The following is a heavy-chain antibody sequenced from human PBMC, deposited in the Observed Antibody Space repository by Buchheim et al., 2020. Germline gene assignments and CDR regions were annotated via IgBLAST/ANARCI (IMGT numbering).Heavy chain of an antibody. CDR3: VRAAPLQHFEY. Sequence: QVQLVQSGTEVSKPGASVKISCKASGYTFSDYYMHWVRQAPGQGPEWMGKISPSGDETRYARKVQDRFTMTRDTSTSTVYMELSDLTPDETAVYYCVRAAPLQHFEYWGQGTL. CDR1: GYTFSDYY. D-gene: IGHD6-25*01. J-gene: IGHJ4*02. V-gene: IGHV1-46*03. CDR2: ISPSGDET.